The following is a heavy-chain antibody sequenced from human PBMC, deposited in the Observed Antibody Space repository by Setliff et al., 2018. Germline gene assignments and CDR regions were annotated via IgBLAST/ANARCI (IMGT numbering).Heavy chain of an antibody. V-gene: IGHV5-51*01. CDR1: GYRFSSYW. CDR2: IFPADSDT. CDR3: ARLPHWPDAFDI. J-gene: IGHJ3*02. Sequence: GESLKISCKGSGYRFSSYWIGWVRQMPGKGLEWIGIIFPADSDTRYSPSFQGQVTFSVDKSITTAYLQWSSLKASDTAMYYCARLPHWPDAFDIWGQGTMVTVS. D-gene: IGHD1-1*01.